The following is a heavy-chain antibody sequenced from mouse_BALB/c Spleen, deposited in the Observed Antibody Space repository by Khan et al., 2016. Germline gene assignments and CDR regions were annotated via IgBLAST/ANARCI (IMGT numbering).Heavy chain of an antibody. Sequence: VQLQQSGAELVKPGASVKLSCTASDFNIKDTYMHWMIQRPEQGLEWIGRIDPANDNTKYDPKFQGKATITADTSSNTAYLQLSSRTSEDTAVYCGARSYYDSWFVCWGQGTLVTVSA. CDR1: DFNIKDTY. CDR3: ARSYYDSWFVC. V-gene: IGHV14-3*02. J-gene: IGHJ3*01. CDR2: IDPANDNT. D-gene: IGHD2-4*01.